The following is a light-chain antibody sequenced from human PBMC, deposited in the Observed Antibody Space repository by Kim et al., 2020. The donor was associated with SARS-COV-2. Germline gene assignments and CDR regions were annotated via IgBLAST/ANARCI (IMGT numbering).Light chain of an antibody. CDR1: SSDVGGYNY. J-gene: IGLJ1*01. Sequence: QSALTKPASVSGSPGQSITISCTGTSSDVGGYNYVSWYQQYPGKAPTLIIYDVFKRPSGVSNRFSGSKSGNTASLTISGLQAEDEAAYYCTSYRSSGYVFGTGTKVTVL. V-gene: IGLV2-14*03. CDR2: DVF. CDR3: TSYRSSGYV.